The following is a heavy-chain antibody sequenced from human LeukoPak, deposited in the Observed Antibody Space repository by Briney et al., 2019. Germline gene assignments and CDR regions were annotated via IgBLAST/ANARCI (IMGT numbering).Heavy chain of an antibody. CDR3: ARDRAAADLDY. J-gene: IGHJ4*02. Sequence: GGSLRLSCAASGFTFSTYGMNWVRQAPGKGLEWVSYISSGSGTIYYADSVKGRFTISRDNSKNTLYLQMNSLRAEDTAVYYCARDRAAADLDYWGQGTLVTVSS. CDR1: GFTFSTYG. V-gene: IGHV3-48*01. D-gene: IGHD6-13*01. CDR2: ISSGSGTI.